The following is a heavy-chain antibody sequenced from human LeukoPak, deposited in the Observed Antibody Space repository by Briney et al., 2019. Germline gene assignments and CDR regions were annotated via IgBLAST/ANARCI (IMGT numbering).Heavy chain of an antibody. D-gene: IGHD6-6*01. CDR1: GFTFSSYA. Sequence: GGSLRLSCAASGFTFSSYAMSWVRQAPGKGLEWVSAISGSGGSTYYADPVKGRFTISRDNSKNTLYLQMNSLKAEDTAVYYCAKGARGQLVLFRRPYYYYMDVWGKGTTVTVSS. J-gene: IGHJ6*03. CDR3: AKGARGQLVLFRRPYYYYMDV. V-gene: IGHV3-23*01. CDR2: ISGSGGST.